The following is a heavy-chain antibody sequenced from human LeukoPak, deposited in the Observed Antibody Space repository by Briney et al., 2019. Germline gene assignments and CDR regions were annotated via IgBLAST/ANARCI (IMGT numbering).Heavy chain of an antibody. D-gene: IGHD5-18*01. CDR1: GFTFSSYA. V-gene: IGHV3-23*01. Sequence: GGSLRLSCAASGFTFSSYAMSWVRQAPGKGLEWVSAISGSGGSTYYADSVQGRFTISRDNSKNTLYLQMNGLRAEDTAVYYCAKEEYSYGYRLFDPWGQGTLVTVSS. J-gene: IGHJ5*02. CDR3: AKEEYSYGYRLFDP. CDR2: ISGSGGST.